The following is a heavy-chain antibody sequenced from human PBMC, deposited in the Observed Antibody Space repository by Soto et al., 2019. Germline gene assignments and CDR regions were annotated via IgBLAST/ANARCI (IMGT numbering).Heavy chain of an antibody. CDR1: GFTFSSYA. CDR3: AKVFYYYDSSGYYYFDY. J-gene: IGHJ4*02. CDR2: ISGSGGST. Sequence: GGSLRLSCAASGFTFSSYAMSWVRQAPGKGLEWVSAISGSGGSTYYADSVKGRFTISRDNSKNTLYLQMNSLRAEDTAVYYCAKVFYYYDSSGYYYFDYWGQGTLVTVSS. V-gene: IGHV3-23*01. D-gene: IGHD3-22*01.